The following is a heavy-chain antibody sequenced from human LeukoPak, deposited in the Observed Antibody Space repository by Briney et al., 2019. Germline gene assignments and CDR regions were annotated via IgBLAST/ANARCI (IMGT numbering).Heavy chain of an antibody. CDR2: IKQDGSEK. CDR1: GFTFSSYW. D-gene: IGHD1/OR15-1a*01. V-gene: IGHV3-7*03. J-gene: IGHJ3*02. CDR3: AKDSNIMRYHAFDI. Sequence: GGSLRLSCAASGFTFSSYWMSWVRQAPGKGLEWVANIKQDGSEKYYVDSVKGRFTISRDNAKNSLYLQMNSLRAEDTAVYYCAKDSNIMRYHAFDIWGQGTMVTVSS.